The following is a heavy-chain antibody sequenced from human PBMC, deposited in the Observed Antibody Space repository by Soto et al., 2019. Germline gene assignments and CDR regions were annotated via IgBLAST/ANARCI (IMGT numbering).Heavy chain of an antibody. CDR2: MNPNSGNT. CDR3: AREVGDYGGKGGGFDP. CDR1: GYTFTSYD. J-gene: IGHJ5*02. V-gene: IGHV1-8*01. D-gene: IGHD4-17*01. Sequence: ASVKVSCKASGYTFTSYDINWVRQATGQGLEWMGWMNPNSGNTGYAQKFQGRVTMTRNTSISTAYMELSSLRSEDTAVYYCAREVGDYGGKGGGFDPWGQGTLVTVSS.